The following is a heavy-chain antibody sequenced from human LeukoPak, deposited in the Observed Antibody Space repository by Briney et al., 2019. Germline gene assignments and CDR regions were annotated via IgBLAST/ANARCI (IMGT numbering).Heavy chain of an antibody. CDR3: ARRGSSRWYDY. J-gene: IGHJ4*02. D-gene: IGHD6-13*01. V-gene: IGHV5-51*01. CDR2: IYPGDSDT. Sequence: GESLKISCRGSGYSFTSYWIGWVRQMPGKGLEGVGSIYPGDSDTRYSPSCQGQVTISADKSISPAYLKRSSLKASDPAMYYCARRGSSRWYDYCRQGTLVTVSS. CDR1: GYSFTSYW.